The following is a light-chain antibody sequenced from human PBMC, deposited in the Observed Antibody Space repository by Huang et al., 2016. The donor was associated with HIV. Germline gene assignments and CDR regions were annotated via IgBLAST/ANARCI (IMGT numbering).Light chain of an antibody. Sequence: EIVLTQSPGTLSLSPGERATLSCRASQSLSSSYLAWYQQKPGQAPRLLSYAASSRATGIPDRFSGSGSGTDFTLTISRLEPEDVAVYYCQQSGSSRTFGQGTKVEIK. CDR1: QSLSSSY. V-gene: IGKV3-20*01. J-gene: IGKJ1*01. CDR3: QQSGSSRT. CDR2: AAS.